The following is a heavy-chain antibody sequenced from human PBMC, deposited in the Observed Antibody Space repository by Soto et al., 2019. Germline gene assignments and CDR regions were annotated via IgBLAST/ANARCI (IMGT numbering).Heavy chain of an antibody. D-gene: IGHD3-9*01. CDR2: IYHTGST. CDR1: GGSVSSSSYY. Sequence: QLQQSGPGLVKPSETLSLTCTVSGGSVSSSSYYWSWIRQPPGKGLEWIGYIYHTGSTKYNPSHERRVTIAMDTDKNHFSLKLTSVTTADTAVYYCARDHDIYDSHPLSHYAYYGLDVWGQGHTVTVSS. CDR3: ARDHDIYDSHPLSHYAYYGLDV. J-gene: IGHJ6*02. V-gene: IGHV4-61*03.